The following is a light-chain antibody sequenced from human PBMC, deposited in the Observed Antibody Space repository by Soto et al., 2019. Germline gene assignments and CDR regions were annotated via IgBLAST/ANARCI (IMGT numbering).Light chain of an antibody. J-gene: IGLJ1*01. CDR1: SSDVGGYNS. V-gene: IGLV2-14*03. CDR2: EVS. Sequence: QSVRTGPASVSGSPGQSITVSGTGTSSDVGGYNSVSWYQQHPGKPPKLIIYEVSNRPSGVSDRFSGSKSGNTASLTISGLQAEDEADYYCSSYTSTSSYVFATGTKFT. CDR3: SSYTSTSSYV.